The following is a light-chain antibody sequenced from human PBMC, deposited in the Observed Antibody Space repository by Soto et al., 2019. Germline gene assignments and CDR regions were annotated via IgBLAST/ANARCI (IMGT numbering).Light chain of an antibody. CDR1: SSNIGTGFE. Sequence: QSVLTQPPSVSGAPGQRVTISCTGSSSNIGTGFEVHWYQQLPGTAPKLLIYGNTNRPSGVPDRFSASKSGTSASLAIAGLQAEDEADYYCQSYDDSLSAGVFGGETKLTVL. J-gene: IGLJ3*02. V-gene: IGLV1-40*01. CDR2: GNT. CDR3: QSYDDSLSAGV.